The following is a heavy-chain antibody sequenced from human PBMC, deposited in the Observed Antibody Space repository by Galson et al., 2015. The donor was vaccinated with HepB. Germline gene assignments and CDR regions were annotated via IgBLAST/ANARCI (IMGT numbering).Heavy chain of an antibody. Sequence: SLRLSCAASGFTISSYWMTWVRQAPGKGLEWVANIKEDGSEQFYVDSVKGRFTISRDNAKNSLYLQTNSLRAEDTAVYYCARAVGIYDNSGYSHPYYFDYWGQGTLVTVSS. D-gene: IGHD3-22*01. CDR1: GFTISSYW. CDR3: ARAVGIYDNSGYSHPYYFDY. J-gene: IGHJ4*02. CDR2: IKEDGSEQ. V-gene: IGHV3-7*05.